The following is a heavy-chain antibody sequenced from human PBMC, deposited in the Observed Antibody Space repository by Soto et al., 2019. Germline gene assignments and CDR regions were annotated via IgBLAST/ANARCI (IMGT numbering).Heavy chain of an antibody. J-gene: IGHJ4*02. CDR2: INPSGGST. CDR3: ARAGDDCSTTTCYMIDY. Sequence: XSVKVSCKASVYTFTSYYMHWVRQAPGQGLEWMGIINPSGGSTSYAQKFQGRVTMTRDTSTSTVYMELSSLRSEDTAVYYCARAGDDCSTTTCYMIDYWGQGTLVTVSS. V-gene: IGHV1-46*01. CDR1: VYTFTSYY. D-gene: IGHD2-2*02.